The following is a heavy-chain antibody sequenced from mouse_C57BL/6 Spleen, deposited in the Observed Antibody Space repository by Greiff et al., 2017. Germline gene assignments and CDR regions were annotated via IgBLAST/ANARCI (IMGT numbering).Heavy chain of an antibody. V-gene: IGHV1-50*01. CDR2: IDPSDSYT. J-gene: IGHJ2*01. CDR1: GYTFTSYW. Sequence: QVQLQQPGAELVKPGASVKLSCKASGYTFTSYWMQWVKQRPGQGLEWIGEIDPSDSYTNYNQKFKGKATLTVDTASSTAYMQLSSLTSEDSAVYYCARSLPGRFDDWGQGTTLTVSS. CDR3: ARSLPGRFDD. D-gene: IGHD2-12*01.